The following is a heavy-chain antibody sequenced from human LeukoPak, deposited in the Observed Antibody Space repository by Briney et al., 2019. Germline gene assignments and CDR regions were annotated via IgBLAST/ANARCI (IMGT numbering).Heavy chain of an antibody. CDR1: GGTFSSYA. J-gene: IGHJ4*02. V-gene: IGHV1-69*05. CDR2: IIPIFGTA. CDR3: ARAQWELHDFDY. D-gene: IGHD1-26*01. Sequence: SVKVSCKASGGTFSSYAISWVRQAPGQGLEWMGGIIPIFGTANYAQKFQGRVTMTTDTSTSTAYMELRSLRSDDTAVYYCARAQWELHDFDYWGQGTLVTVSS.